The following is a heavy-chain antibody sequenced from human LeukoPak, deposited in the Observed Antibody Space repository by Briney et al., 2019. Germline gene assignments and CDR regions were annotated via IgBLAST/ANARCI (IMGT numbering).Heavy chain of an antibody. CDR1: GGSISSGDYY. Sequence: SETLSLTCTVSGGSISSGDYYWSWIGQPPGKGLEWIGYVYYSGSTYYNPSLKSRVTISVDTSKNQFSLKLSSVTAADTAVYYCARDGAYCGGDCYPGFDPWGQGTLVTVSS. D-gene: IGHD2-21*01. V-gene: IGHV4-30-4*08. J-gene: IGHJ5*02. CDR2: VYYSGST. CDR3: ARDGAYCGGDCYPGFDP.